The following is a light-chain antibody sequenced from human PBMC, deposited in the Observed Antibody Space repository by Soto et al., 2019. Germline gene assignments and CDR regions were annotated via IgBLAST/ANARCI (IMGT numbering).Light chain of an antibody. CDR1: SSDVGGYNY. V-gene: IGLV2-14*01. Sequence: QSVLTQPASVSGSPGQSITISCTGTSSDVGGYNYVSWYQQHPGKAPKLMIYEVRNRPSGVSNRFSGSKSGNTASLTISGLQAEDEADYYCSSYTSSSIYVFGTGTKLTVL. CDR2: EVR. CDR3: SSYTSSSIYV. J-gene: IGLJ1*01.